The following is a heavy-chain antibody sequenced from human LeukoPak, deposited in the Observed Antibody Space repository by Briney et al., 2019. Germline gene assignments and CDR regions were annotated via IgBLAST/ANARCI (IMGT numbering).Heavy chain of an antibody. V-gene: IGHV3-7*01. CDR2: IKQDGSEK. CDR1: GFTFSSYW. CDR3: ARRRNSSSSLRKYYFDY. D-gene: IGHD6-6*01. J-gene: IGHJ4*02. Sequence: GGSLRLSCAASGFTFSSYWMSWVRQAPGKGLEWVANIKQDGSEKYYVDSVKGRFTISRDNAKNSLYLQMNSLRAEDTAVYYCARRRNSSSSLRKYYFDYWGQGTLVTVSS.